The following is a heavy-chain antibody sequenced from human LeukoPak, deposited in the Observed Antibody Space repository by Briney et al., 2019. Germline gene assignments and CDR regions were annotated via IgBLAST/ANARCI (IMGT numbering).Heavy chain of an antibody. J-gene: IGHJ4*02. V-gene: IGHV4-39*01. CDR1: GGSIISTTYY. CDR2: IYYSGST. D-gene: IGHD6-13*01. Sequence: SETLSLTCTVSGGSIISTTYYWGWIRQPPGKGLEWIGSIYYSGSTYYSPSLKSRLTISVDTSKNQFSLKLSSVTAADTAGYYCARGLSAAVDYWGQGTLVNVSS. CDR3: ARGLSAAVDY.